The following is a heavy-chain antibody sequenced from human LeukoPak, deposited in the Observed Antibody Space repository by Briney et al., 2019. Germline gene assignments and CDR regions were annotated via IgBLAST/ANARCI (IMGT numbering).Heavy chain of an antibody. CDR2: ISRGGGTI. V-gene: IGHV3-48*03. Sequence: GGSLRLSCEASGSSFSNNEMNWVRQAPGRGLEWVSYISRGGGTIYYADSVKGRFTLSRDNVQNSLYLQMNSLRAEDTAVYYCASSTGYSYGYFDYWGQGTLVTVSS. CDR1: GSSFSNNE. CDR3: ASSTGYSYGYFDY. J-gene: IGHJ4*02. D-gene: IGHD5-18*01.